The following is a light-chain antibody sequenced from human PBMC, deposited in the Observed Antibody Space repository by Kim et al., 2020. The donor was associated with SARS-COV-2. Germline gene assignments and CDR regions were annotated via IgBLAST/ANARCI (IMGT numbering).Light chain of an antibody. CDR1: QSVSSN. Sequence: EIVMTQSPATLSVSPGERATLSCRASQSVSSNLAWYQQKPGQAPRLLIYGASTMATGIPARFSGSGSGTEFTLTISSLQSEDFAVYYCQQYNNWPPWTLGQGTKVDIK. J-gene: IGKJ1*01. CDR3: QQYNNWPPWT. V-gene: IGKV3-15*01. CDR2: GAS.